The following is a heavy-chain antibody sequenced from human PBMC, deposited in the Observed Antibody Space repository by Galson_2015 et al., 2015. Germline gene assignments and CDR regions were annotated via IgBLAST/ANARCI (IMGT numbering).Heavy chain of an antibody. Sequence: SLRLSCAASGFTFSSYGMHWVRQAPGKGLEWVAVISYDGSNKYYADSVKGRFTISRDNSKNTLYLQMNSLRAEDTAVYYCAKVVRAVAGSHYYYYYGMDVWGQGTTVTVSS. D-gene: IGHD6-19*01. CDR1: GFTFSSYG. CDR2: ISYDGSNK. V-gene: IGHV3-30*18. CDR3: AKVVRAVAGSHYYYYYGMDV. J-gene: IGHJ6*02.